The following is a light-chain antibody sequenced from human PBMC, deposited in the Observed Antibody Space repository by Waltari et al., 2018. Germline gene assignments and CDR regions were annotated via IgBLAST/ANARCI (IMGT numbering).Light chain of an antibody. CDR3: QSYDNNLSAV. CDR1: RSDIGAGYD. V-gene: IGLV1-40*01. Sequence: QSVLTQPPSVSGAPGQRVTISCTGRRSDIGAGYDVHWYQQLPGTAPKLLIYGNSNRPSGVPDRFSGSKSGTSASLAITGLQAEDEADYYCQSYDNNLSAVFGGGTKLTVL. CDR2: GNS. J-gene: IGLJ2*01.